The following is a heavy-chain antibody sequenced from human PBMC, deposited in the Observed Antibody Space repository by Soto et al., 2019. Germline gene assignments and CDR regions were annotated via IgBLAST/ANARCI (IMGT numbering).Heavy chain of an antibody. J-gene: IGHJ4*02. CDR2: IYPGDHET. D-gene: IGHD6-13*01. V-gene: IGHV5-51*01. CDR3: ARSPRSSPYFDY. Sequence: GXSRKISCQCSGDTFSTLWIGWVRQLPGKGLEWMGIIYPGDHETRYSPSFHGKVTISADKSINTAYLQWNSLEASDTAFYFCARSPRSSPYFDYCGQGARVTVSA. CDR1: GDTFSTLW.